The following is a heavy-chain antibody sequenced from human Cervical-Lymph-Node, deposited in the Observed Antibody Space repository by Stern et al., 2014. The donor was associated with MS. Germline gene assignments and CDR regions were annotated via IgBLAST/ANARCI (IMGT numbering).Heavy chain of an antibody. J-gene: IGHJ5*02. D-gene: IGHD3-10*01. CDR1: GYTFTSYY. V-gene: IGHV1-46*01. CDR3: ARAITSNWFDP. Sequence: QVQLVQSGAEVKKPGASVKVSCKASGYTFTSYYMHWVRQAPGQGLEWMGIINPSGGNTSYAQKVQGRVTMTRDTSTSTVYMELSSLRSEDTAVYYCARAITSNWFDPWGQGTLVTVSS. CDR2: INPSGGNT.